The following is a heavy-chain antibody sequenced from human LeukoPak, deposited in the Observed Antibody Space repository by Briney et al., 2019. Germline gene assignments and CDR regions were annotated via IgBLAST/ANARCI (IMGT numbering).Heavy chain of an antibody. CDR1: GFTFSSYS. J-gene: IGHJ3*02. D-gene: IGHD3-22*01. CDR2: ISSSSSYI. Sequence: GGSLRLSCAASGFTFSSYSMNWVRQAPGKGLEWVSSISSSSSYIYYADSVKGRFTISRDNAKNSLYLQMNSLRAEDTAVYYRARLANYYDSSGDGFDIWGQGTMVTLSS. CDR3: ARLANYYDSSGDGFDI. V-gene: IGHV3-21*01.